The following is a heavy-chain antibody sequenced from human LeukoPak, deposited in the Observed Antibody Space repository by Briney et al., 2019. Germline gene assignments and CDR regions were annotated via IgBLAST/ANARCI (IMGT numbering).Heavy chain of an antibody. Sequence: SETLSLTCTVSGGSISSYYWSWIRQSPEKGLEWIGHIFYSGSTNYNPSLKSRVTISVDTSKNQFSLKLSSVTAADTAVYYCASREIYCSSTSCPDYWGQGTLVTVSS. D-gene: IGHD2-2*01. CDR1: GGSISSYY. J-gene: IGHJ4*02. CDR2: IFYSGST. V-gene: IGHV4-59*08. CDR3: ASREIYCSSTSCPDY.